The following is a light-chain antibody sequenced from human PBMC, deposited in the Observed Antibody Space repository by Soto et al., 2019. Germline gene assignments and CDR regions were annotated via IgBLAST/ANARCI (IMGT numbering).Light chain of an antibody. CDR3: QQRSNSGT. CDR1: QSVSSY. CDR2: DAS. Sequence: EIVLTQSPATLSLSPGERATLSCRASQSVSSYLAWYQQKPGQAPRLLIYDASNRATGISARFSGSGSGTDFTLTISSLEPEDFAVYYCQQRSNSGTFGPGTKVDIK. J-gene: IGKJ3*01. V-gene: IGKV3-11*01.